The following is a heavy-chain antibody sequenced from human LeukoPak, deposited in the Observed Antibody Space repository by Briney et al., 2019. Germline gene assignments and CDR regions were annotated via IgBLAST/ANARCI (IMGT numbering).Heavy chain of an antibody. CDR1: GYSFTSYW. CDR3: ARSYCGGDCSLYYFDY. V-gene: IGHV5-51*01. J-gene: IGHJ4*02. Sequence: GESLKISCKGSGYSFTSYWIGWVRQMPGKGLEWMGIIYPGDSDTRYSPSFQGQVTISADKSISTAYRQWSSLKASDTAMYYCARSYCGGDCSLYYFDYWGQGTLVTVSS. CDR2: IYPGDSDT. D-gene: IGHD2-21*02.